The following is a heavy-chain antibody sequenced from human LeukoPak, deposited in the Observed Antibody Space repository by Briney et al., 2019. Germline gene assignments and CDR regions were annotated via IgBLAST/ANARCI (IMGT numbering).Heavy chain of an antibody. V-gene: IGHV3-21*01. D-gene: IGHD2-8*01. Sequence: GGSLRLSCAASGFTFSSYSMNWVRQAPGKGLEWVSSISSSSSYIYYADSVKGRFTISRDNAKNSLYLQMNSLRAEDTAVYYCARDRHCVNGVCHSPAGMDVWGQGTMVTVSS. CDR2: ISSSSSYI. CDR3: ARDRHCVNGVCHSPAGMDV. CDR1: GFTFSSYS. J-gene: IGHJ6*02.